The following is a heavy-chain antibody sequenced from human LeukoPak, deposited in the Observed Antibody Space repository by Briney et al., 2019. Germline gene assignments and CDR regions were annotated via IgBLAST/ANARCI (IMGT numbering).Heavy chain of an antibody. J-gene: IGHJ4*02. V-gene: IGHV4-4*02. Sequence: PSGTLSLTCAVSGGSISSSNWWSWVRQPPGKGLEWIGYIYYSGSTYYNPSLKSRVTISVDTSKNQFSLKLSSVTAADTAVYYCAREYSSSWYRRIDYWGQGTLVTVSS. CDR2: IYYSGST. D-gene: IGHD6-13*01. CDR1: GGSISSSNW. CDR3: AREYSSSWYRRIDY.